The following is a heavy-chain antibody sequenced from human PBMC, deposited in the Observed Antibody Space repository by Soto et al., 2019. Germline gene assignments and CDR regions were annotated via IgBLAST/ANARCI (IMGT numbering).Heavy chain of an antibody. J-gene: IGHJ5*02. Sequence: SETLSLTCTVSGGSVSSGSYYWSWIRQPPGKGLEWIGYIYYSGSTDYNPSLKSRVTISVDTSKNQFSLKLSSVTAADTAVYYCATLQQLGVFEWFDPWGQGTLVTVSS. CDR2: IYYSGST. V-gene: IGHV4-61*01. D-gene: IGHD6-13*01. CDR3: ATLQQLGVFEWFDP. CDR1: GGSVSSGSYY.